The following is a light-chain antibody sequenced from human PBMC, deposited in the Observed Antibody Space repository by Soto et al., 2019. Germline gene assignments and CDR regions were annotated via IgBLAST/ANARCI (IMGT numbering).Light chain of an antibody. V-gene: IGKV3-20*01. Sequence: VLPQSPDTLSLSPGDRATLSCRASQSVRSTFLAWYQQKPGQAPRLLIYGASNRAAGIRERFSGSASGTEFTLTISRLEPDDSAVYYCQQYHDSPMNTFGQGTKLQIK. J-gene: IGKJ2*01. CDR2: GAS. CDR1: QSVRSTF. CDR3: QQYHDSPMNT.